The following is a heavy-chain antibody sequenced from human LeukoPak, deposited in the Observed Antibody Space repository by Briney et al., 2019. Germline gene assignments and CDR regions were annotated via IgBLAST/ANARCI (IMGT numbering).Heavy chain of an antibody. D-gene: IGHD3-22*01. CDR2: IYYSGST. CDR3: AREKYDSSGYFDY. CDR1: GYSISSGYY. V-gene: IGHV4-61*01. J-gene: IGHJ4*02. Sequence: SETLSLTCTVSGYSISSGYYWSWIRQPPGKGLEWIGYIYYSGSTNYNPSLKSRVTISVDTSKNQFSLKLSSVTAADTAVYYCAREKYDSSGYFDYWGQGTLVTVSS.